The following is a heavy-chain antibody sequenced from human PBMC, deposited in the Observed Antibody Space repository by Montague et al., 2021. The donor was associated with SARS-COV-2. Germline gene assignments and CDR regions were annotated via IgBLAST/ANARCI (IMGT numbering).Heavy chain of an antibody. CDR1: GGSISSSSYY. CDR3: ARKASRGITVFGVVTASCYFDY. Sequence: SETLSLTCTVSGGSISSSSYYWGWIRQPPGKGLEWIGSIYYSGSTYYNPSLKSRVTISVDTSKNLFSLKLSSVTAADTAVYYCARKASRGITVFGVVTASCYFDYWGQGTLVTVSS. V-gene: IGHV4-39*01. D-gene: IGHD3-3*01. J-gene: IGHJ4*02. CDR2: IYYSGST.